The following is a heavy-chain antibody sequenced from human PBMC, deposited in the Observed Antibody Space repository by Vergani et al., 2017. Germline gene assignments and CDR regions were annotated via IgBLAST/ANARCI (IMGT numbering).Heavy chain of an antibody. J-gene: IGHJ6*02. Sequence: QLQLQESGPGLVKPSETLSLTCTVSGGSISSSSYYWGWIRQPPGKGLEWIGSIYYSGSTYYNPSLKSRVTISVDTSKNQFSLKLSSVTAADTAVYYCARPLPPNSSSWYGRDYYGMDVWGQGTTVTVSS. CDR1: GGSISSSSYY. V-gene: IGHV4-39*01. CDR3: ARPLPPNSSSWYGRDYYGMDV. CDR2: IYYSGST. D-gene: IGHD6-13*01.